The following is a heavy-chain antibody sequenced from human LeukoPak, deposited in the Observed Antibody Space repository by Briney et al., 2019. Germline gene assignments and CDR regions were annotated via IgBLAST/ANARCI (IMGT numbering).Heavy chain of an antibody. D-gene: IGHD4-17*01. CDR1: GFTFSSNY. CDR3: ARDGPVTTHDY. V-gene: IGHV3-66*01. Sequence: GGSLRLSCAASGFTFSSNYMSWVRQAPGKGLEWVSVIYSGGSTYYADSVKGRFTISRDNAKNSLYLQMNSLRAEDTAVYYCARDGPVTTHDYWGQGTLVTVSS. CDR2: IYSGGST. J-gene: IGHJ4*02.